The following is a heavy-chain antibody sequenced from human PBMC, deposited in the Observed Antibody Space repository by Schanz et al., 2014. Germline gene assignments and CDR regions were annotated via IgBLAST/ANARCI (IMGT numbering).Heavy chain of an antibody. CDR1: GYTFTNFF. Sequence: QVHLVQSGAEVHKPGASLKISCKASGYTFTNFFLHWVRQAPGQGLEWMGIINPIGGSTTYAQKLRGAVTLTTDTSTDTAYLELASLRSEDTAVYYCASSGAGYSSSWDFDYWGQGTLVTVSS. D-gene: IGHD6-13*01. CDR3: ASSGAGYSSSWDFDY. V-gene: IGHV1-46*04. CDR2: INPIGGST. J-gene: IGHJ4*02.